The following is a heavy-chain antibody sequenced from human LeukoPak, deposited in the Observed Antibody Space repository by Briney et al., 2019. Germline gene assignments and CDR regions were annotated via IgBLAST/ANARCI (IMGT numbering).Heavy chain of an antibody. J-gene: IGHJ5*02. V-gene: IGHV4-31*03. Sequence: PSETLSLTCTVSGGSISSGGYYWSWIRQHPGKGLEWIGYLYYSGSTYYNPSLKSRVTISVDTSKNQFSLKLSSVTAADTAVYYCARAMDIVVVPAANWFDPWGQGTLVTVSS. CDR3: ARAMDIVVVPAANWFDP. CDR1: GGSISSGGYY. CDR2: LYYSGST. D-gene: IGHD2-2*03.